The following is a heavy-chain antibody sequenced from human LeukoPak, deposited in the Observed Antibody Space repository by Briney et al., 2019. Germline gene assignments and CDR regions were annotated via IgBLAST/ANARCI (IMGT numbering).Heavy chain of an antibody. J-gene: IGHJ4*02. CDR2: ISTYNGNT. D-gene: IGHD3-10*01. Sequence: GASVKVSCKASGYTFTTYGITWVRQAPGQGLEWMGWISTYNGNTNYAQKLQGRVTMTTDTSTSTAYMELGSLRSDDTAVYYCARGTLRFGELGLHWGQGTLVTVSS. CDR3: ARGTLRFGELGLH. CDR1: GYTFTTYG. V-gene: IGHV1-18*01.